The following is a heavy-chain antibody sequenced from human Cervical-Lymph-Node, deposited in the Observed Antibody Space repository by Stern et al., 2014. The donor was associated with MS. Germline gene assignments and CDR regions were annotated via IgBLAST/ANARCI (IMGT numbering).Heavy chain of an antibody. CDR3: ARWSVACDY. CDR2: IYPGDSDI. V-gene: IGHV5-51*03. J-gene: IGHJ4*02. Sequence: EVQLVESGAELKKPGESLKISCKTSGYNFINYWIAWVRQVPGKGLEWIGIIYPGDSDIRCSPSFQGHGTMSVDRSTTTAYLQWSSLKASDTAVYYCARWSVACDYWGQGALVTVSS. D-gene: IGHD2-15*01. CDR1: GYNFINYW.